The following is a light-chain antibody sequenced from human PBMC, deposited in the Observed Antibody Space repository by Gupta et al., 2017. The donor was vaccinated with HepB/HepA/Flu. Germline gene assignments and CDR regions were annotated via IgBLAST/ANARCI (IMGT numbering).Light chain of an antibody. CDR1: YSNIGNNY. CDR3: AAWDDNLSGV. J-gene: IGLJ2*01. Sequence: QSVLTQPPSASGTPGQTVTISCSGSYSNIGNNYVYWYQQLPETAPKLLIYRNDQRPSGVPDRFSGSKSGTSASLAISGLRSEDEADYYCAAWDDNLSGVFGGGTKLTVL. CDR2: RND. V-gene: IGLV1-47*01.